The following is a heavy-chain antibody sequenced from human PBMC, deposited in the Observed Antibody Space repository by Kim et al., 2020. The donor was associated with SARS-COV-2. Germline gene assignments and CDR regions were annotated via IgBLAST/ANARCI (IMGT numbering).Heavy chain of an antibody. V-gene: IGHV3-30*01. J-gene: IGHJ4*02. CDR3: ARANSPTYGSGWDY. Sequence: YADSVKGRFTISRDSSKNTVYLQMNSLRAEDTAVSYCARANSPTYGSGWDYWGQGTLVPVSS. D-gene: IGHD6-19*01.